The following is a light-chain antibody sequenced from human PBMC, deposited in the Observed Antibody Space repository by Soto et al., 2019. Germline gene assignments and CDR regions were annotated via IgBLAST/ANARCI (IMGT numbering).Light chain of an antibody. J-gene: IGLJ3*02. Sequence: QSVLTQPRSVSGSPGQSVAISCTGTSSDVGGYNYVSWYQQHPGKAPRLMIYDVTNRPSGVPDRFSASKSGNTASLTISGLQAEDEADFYCCSYAGSNTWVFGGGTKLTVL. CDR3: CSYAGSNTWV. CDR1: SSDVGGYNY. CDR2: DVT. V-gene: IGLV2-11*01.